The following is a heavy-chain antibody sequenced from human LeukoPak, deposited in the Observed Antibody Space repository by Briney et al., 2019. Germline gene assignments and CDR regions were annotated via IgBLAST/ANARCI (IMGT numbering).Heavy chain of an antibody. CDR3: AKGYYGSGSYGWFDY. J-gene: IGHJ4*02. V-gene: IGHV3-23*01. CDR1: GFTFSSSA. Sequence: GGSLRLSCAASGFTFSSSAMNWVRQAPGKGLEWVSTISRSGDRTYYADSVKGRFTISRDNSKNTLFLQMNSLRAEDTAVYYCAKGYYGSGSYGWFDYWGQGTLVTVSS. D-gene: IGHD3-10*01. CDR2: ISRSGDRT.